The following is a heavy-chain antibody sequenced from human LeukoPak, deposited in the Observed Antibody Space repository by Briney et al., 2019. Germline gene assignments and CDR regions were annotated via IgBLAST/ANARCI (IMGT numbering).Heavy chain of an antibody. D-gene: IGHD4-11*01. V-gene: IGHV1-8*03. J-gene: IGHJ4*02. Sequence: ASVKVSCKASGYTFTSYGITWVRQAPGQGLEWMGWINANNGNTNYAQNLQGRVTITRNTSISTAYMELSSLTSEDTAVYYCARGRDYSNYGGLLSDYWGQGTLVTVSS. CDR1: GYTFTSYG. CDR2: INANNGNT. CDR3: ARGRDYSNYGGLLSDY.